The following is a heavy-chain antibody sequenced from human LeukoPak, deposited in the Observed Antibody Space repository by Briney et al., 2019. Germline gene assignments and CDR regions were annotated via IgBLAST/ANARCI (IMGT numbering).Heavy chain of an antibody. D-gene: IGHD6-19*01. CDR3: AKYRRIIYSSDNWFDP. Sequence: GGFLRLSCAASGFTFSSYAMSWVRQAPGKGLEWVSAISGSGGSTYYADSVKGRFTISRDNSKNTLYLQMNSLRAEDTAVYYCAKYRRIIYSSDNWFDPWGQGTLVTVSS. V-gene: IGHV3-23*01. CDR1: GFTFSSYA. J-gene: IGHJ5*02. CDR2: ISGSGGST.